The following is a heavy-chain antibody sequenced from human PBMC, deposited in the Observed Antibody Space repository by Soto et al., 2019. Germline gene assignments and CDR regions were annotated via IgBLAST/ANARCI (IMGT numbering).Heavy chain of an antibody. Sequence: QVHLVQSGAEVKKPGASVKVSCKGSGYGFTTYGITWVRQAPGQGLEWMAWISAHNGNTNYAQQLQGRVTVTRATYTSTAYMELRSLRSDDTAVYYCARGRYGDYWGQGALVTVSS. CDR1: GYGFTTYG. D-gene: IGHD1-1*01. CDR2: ISAHNGNT. J-gene: IGHJ4*02. CDR3: ARGRYGDY. V-gene: IGHV1-18*01.